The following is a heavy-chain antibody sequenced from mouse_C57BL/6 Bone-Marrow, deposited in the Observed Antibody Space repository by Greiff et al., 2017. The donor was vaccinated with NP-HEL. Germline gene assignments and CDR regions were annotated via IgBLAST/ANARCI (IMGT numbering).Heavy chain of an antibody. CDR1: GYTFTSYW. Sequence: QVQLQQPGAELVKPGASVKMSCKASGYTFTSYWITWVKQRPGQGLEWIGDIYPGSGSTNYNEKFKSKATLTVDTSSSTAYMQLSSLTSEDSAVYYFATLPTVVARGYAMDYWGQGTSVTVSS. CDR2: IYPGSGST. CDR3: ATLPTVVARGYAMDY. D-gene: IGHD1-1*01. J-gene: IGHJ4*01. V-gene: IGHV1-55*01.